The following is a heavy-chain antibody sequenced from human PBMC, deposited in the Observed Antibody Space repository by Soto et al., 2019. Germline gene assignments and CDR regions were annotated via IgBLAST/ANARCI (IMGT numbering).Heavy chain of an antibody. J-gene: IGHJ5*02. CDR3: AREHKQHHFDP. V-gene: IGHV3-33*01. D-gene: IGHD6-13*01. Sequence: QVQLVESGGGVVQPGRSLRLSCAASGFTFSSYGMHWVRQAPGKGLEWVAVIWYDGSNKYYADSVKGRFTISRDNSKNTLYLQMNSLRAEDTAEYYCAREHKQHHFDPWGQGTLVTVSS. CDR2: IWYDGSNK. CDR1: GFTFSSYG.